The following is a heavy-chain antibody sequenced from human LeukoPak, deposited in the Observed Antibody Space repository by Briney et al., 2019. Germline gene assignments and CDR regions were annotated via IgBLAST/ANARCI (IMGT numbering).Heavy chain of an antibody. CDR3: AKDIVVVPAAIGPIDYYYYYGMDV. J-gene: IGHJ6*02. Sequence: GGSLRLSCAASGFTFSDYGMSWVRQAPGKGLEWVSGISVGGGNTNYADSVKGRFTISRDNSKNTLYLQMNSLRAEDTAVYYCAKDIVVVPAAIGPIDYYYYYGMDVWGQGTTVTVSS. CDR2: ISVGGGNT. CDR1: GFTFSDYG. D-gene: IGHD2-2*01. V-gene: IGHV3-23*01.